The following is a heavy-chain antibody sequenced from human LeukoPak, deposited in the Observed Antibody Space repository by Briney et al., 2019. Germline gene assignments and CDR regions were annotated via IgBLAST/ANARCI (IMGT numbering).Heavy chain of an antibody. CDR1: GYTFTSYA. Sequence: ASVKVSCKASGYTFTSYAMHWVRQAPGQRLEWMGWINAGNGNTKYSQKFQGRVTITRDTSASTAYMELSSLRSEDTAVYYCARLSSSWYGQGFDYWGQGTLVTVSS. V-gene: IGHV1-3*01. J-gene: IGHJ4*02. D-gene: IGHD6-13*01. CDR2: INAGNGNT. CDR3: ARLSSSWYGQGFDY.